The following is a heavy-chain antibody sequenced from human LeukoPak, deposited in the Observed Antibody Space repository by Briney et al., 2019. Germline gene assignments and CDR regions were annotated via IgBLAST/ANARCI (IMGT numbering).Heavy chain of an antibody. V-gene: IGHV3-23*01. CDR2: IYDDNT. CDR1: GFTGSAYA. D-gene: IGHD3-10*01. Sequence: GGSLRLSCAASGFTGSAYATAWVRQAPGKGLEWVSTIYDDNTYYADSVKGRFAISTDNSKNTLYLQMNSLRVEDTAVYFCAARKVRGVWFYLDYWGQGTLVTVSS. CDR3: AARKVRGVWFYLDY. J-gene: IGHJ4*02.